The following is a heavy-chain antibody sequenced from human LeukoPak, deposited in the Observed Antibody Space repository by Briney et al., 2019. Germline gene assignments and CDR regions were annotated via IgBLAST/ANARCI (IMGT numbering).Heavy chain of an antibody. CDR1: GGSVSSGDYH. D-gene: IGHD3-3*01. CDR2: IQSSNT. J-gene: IGHJ4*02. V-gene: IGHV4-30-4*01. Sequence: SETLSLTCTVSGGSVSSGDYHWSRIRQPPGKGLEWIGFIQSSNTKYNPSLKSRAIISADTSKNHFSLKLTSVTASDTAVYYCALYYAGRGGQGHWGQGTQVIVSS. CDR3: ALYYAGRGGQGH.